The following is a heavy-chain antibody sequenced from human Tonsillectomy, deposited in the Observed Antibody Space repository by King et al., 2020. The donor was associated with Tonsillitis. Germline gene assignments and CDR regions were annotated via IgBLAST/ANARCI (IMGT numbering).Heavy chain of an antibody. CDR2: INPSDSYT. J-gene: IGHJ5*01. Sequence: VQLVESGAEVKKPGESLRISCPGSGYSFPNYWIIWVRQMPGKGLEWMGRINPSDSYTDYSQSFQGHVTVSADKSISTAYLQWNSLKASDTAIYYCARIIMITFGGDLVGNWFDSWGQGTLVPVSS. CDR1: GYSFPNYW. CDR3: ARIIMITFGGDLVGNWFDS. D-gene: IGHD3-16*02. V-gene: IGHV5-10-1*03.